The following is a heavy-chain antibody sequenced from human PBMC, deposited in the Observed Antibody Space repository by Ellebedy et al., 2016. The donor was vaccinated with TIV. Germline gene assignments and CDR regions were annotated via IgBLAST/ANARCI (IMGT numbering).Heavy chain of an antibody. CDR2: ITRSGGGI. CDR1: GFIFSSYA. J-gene: IGHJ4*02. CDR3: VKGLGYCSSASCYKNY. V-gene: IGHV3-23*01. Sequence: GESLKISXAASGFIFSSYAMNWVRQAPGKGLEWVSVITRSGGGIYYAESVKGRFTISRDDSKNTLYLQTNSLRAEDTAVYYCVKGLGYCSSASCYKNYWGQGTLVTVSS. D-gene: IGHD2-2*02.